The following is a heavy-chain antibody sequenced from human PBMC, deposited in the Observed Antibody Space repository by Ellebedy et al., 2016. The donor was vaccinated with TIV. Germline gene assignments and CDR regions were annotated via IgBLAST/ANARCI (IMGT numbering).Heavy chain of an antibody. Sequence: GESLKISCAAFGFPLSGYSMNWVRQAPGKGLEWLSHIDSGSRTIYYADSVKGRFTIFRDNAGNSLYLQMNRLGDEDTAVYYCARDSHYGYAMDVWGQGTTVTVSS. J-gene: IGHJ6*02. CDR1: GFPLSGYS. V-gene: IGHV3-48*02. CDR3: ARDSHYGYAMDV. D-gene: IGHD3-10*01. CDR2: IDSGSRTI.